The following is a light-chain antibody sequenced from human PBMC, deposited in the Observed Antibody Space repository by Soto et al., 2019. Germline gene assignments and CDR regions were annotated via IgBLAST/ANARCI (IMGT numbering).Light chain of an antibody. CDR3: SSYTSSSTHV. Sequence: QLVLTQPASVSGSPGQSITISCTGTSSDVGAYTFVSWYQQHPDKVPNLMIFDVSRRPSGVSDRFSGSKSGNTASLTISGLQHEDEADYYCSSYTSSSTHVFGSGTKLTVL. V-gene: IGLV2-14*03. J-gene: IGLJ1*01. CDR2: DVS. CDR1: SSDVGAYTF.